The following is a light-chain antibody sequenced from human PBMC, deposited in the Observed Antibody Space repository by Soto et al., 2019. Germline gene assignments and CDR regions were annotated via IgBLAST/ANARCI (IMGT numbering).Light chain of an antibody. V-gene: IGKV1-5*03. CDR1: QTISSW. CDR2: KAS. J-gene: IGKJ1*01. CDR3: QQYRSWPRT. Sequence: IQMTHSPSTLSVSLGDIVTITFRASQTISSWLAWYQQEPGKAPKLLIYKASTLKSGVPSRFSGSGSGTEFTLTITSLRPEDFGVYYCQQYRSWPRTFGQGTKVDIK.